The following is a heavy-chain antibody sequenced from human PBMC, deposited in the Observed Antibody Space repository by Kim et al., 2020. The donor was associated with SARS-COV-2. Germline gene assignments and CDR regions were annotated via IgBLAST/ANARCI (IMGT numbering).Heavy chain of an antibody. D-gene: IGHD3-10*01. J-gene: IGHJ4*02. CDR3: ARSKYYGSGSCPAY. V-gene: IGHV1-46*01. CDR1: GYTFTTYY. Sequence: ASVKVSCKASGYTFTTYYIHWVRQAPGQGLECVEIVNTDGGSTSYAQKYQGRVTMTRDRFTSTVYMEMSRLTSEDTAVYYCARSKYYGSGSCPAYWGQGTRVTVSS. CDR2: VNTDGGST.